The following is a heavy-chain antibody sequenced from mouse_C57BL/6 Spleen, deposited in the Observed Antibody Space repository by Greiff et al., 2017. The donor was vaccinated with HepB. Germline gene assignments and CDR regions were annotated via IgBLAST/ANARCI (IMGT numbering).Heavy chain of an antibody. V-gene: IGHV1-61*01. CDR1: GYTFTSYW. D-gene: IGHD3-2*01. J-gene: IGHJ2*01. CDR2: IYPSDSET. CDR3: ARDSSYYFDY. Sequence: VQLQQPGAELVRPGSSVKLSCKASGYTFTSYWMDWVKQRPGQGLEWIGNIYPSDSETHYNQKFKDKATLTVDKYSSTAYMQLSSLTSEDSAVYYCARDSSYYFDYWGQGTTLTVSS.